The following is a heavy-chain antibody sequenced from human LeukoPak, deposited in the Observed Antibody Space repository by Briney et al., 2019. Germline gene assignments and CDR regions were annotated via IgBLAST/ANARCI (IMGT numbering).Heavy chain of an antibody. J-gene: IGHJ6*03. CDR3: ARGAEYYYYMDV. V-gene: IGHV1-2*02. Sequence: ASVTVSCKASGYTFTGYYMHWVRQAPGQGLEWMGWINPNSGGTNYAQKFQGRVTMTRDTSIRTAYMELSRLRSDDTAMYYCARGAEYYYYMDVWDKGTTVAVSS. CDR2: INPNSGGT. CDR1: GYTFTGYY.